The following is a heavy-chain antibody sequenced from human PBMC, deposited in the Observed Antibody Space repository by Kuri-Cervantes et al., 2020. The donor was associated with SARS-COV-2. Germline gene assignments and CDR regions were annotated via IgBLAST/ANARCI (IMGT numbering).Heavy chain of an antibody. J-gene: IGHJ5*02. CDR3: ARQGPSIAAPGRRWFDP. CDR1: GGSISSSSYY. V-gene: IGHV4-39*01. CDR2: IYYSGST. D-gene: IGHD6-6*01. Sequence: GSLRLSCTVSGGSISSSSYYWGWIRQPPGKGLEWIGSIYYSGSTYYNPSLKSRVTISVDTSKNQFSLKLSSVTAADTAVYYCARQGPSIAAPGRRWFDPWGQGTLVTVSS.